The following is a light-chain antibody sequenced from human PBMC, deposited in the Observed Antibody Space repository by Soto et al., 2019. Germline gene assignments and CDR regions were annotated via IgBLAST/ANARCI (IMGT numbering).Light chain of an antibody. CDR3: VLYMGSGITWV. CDR1: SGSVSTSYY. Sequence: QAVVTQEPSFSVSPGGTVTLTCGLSSGSVSTSYYPSWYQQTPGQAPLTLIYSTNTRSSGVPDRFSGSILGNKAALTITGAQADDESDYYCVLYMGSGITWVFGGGTKLTVL. V-gene: IGLV8-61*01. J-gene: IGLJ3*02. CDR2: STN.